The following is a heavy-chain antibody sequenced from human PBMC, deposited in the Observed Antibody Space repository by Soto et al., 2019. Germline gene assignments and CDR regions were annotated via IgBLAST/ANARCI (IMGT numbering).Heavy chain of an antibody. CDR1: GGSISSGGYY. Sequence: QVQLQESGPGLVKPSQTLSLTCTVSGGSISSGGYYWSWIRQHPGKGLEWIGYIYYSGSTYYNPSLTRRVTTPVDTSKNPFSLKLSSVTAADTAVYYWARGYGSGNWFDPWGQGTLVTVSS. D-gene: IGHD3-10*01. CDR3: ARGYGSGNWFDP. V-gene: IGHV4-31*03. J-gene: IGHJ5*02. CDR2: IYYSGST.